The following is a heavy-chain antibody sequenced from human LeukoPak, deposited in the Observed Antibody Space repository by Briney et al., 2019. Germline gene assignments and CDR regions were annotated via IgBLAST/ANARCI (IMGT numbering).Heavy chain of an antibody. CDR2: IYYSGNT. V-gene: IGHV4-39*01. CDR3: ARQTGSGLFILP. Sequence: PSETLSLTCTVSGVSISSSNSYRGWIRQPPGKGLEWIGSIYYSGNTYYNASLKSQVSISIDTSKHQFSLRLTSVTAADTAVYYCARQTGSGLFILPGGQGTLVTVSS. J-gene: IGHJ4*02. D-gene: IGHD3/OR15-3a*01. CDR1: GVSISSSNSY.